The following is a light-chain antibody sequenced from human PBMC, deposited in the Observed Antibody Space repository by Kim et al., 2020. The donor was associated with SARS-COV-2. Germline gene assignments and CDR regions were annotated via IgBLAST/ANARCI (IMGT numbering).Light chain of an antibody. CDR2: AAS. Sequence: SASVGDRVTSTCRASQAISNSLAWFQQKPGQVPQRLIYAASSLQSGVPSRFSGSGSGTEFTLTISSLQPEDFATYYCLQHNSYPLTFGVGTKLEIK. J-gene: IGKJ4*01. CDR3: LQHNSYPLT. CDR1: QAISNS. V-gene: IGKV1-17*03.